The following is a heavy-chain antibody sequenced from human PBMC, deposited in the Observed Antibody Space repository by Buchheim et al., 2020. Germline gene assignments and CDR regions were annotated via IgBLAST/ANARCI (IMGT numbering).Heavy chain of an antibody. J-gene: IGHJ4*02. CDR3: ARESYYDFWSGYPYFDY. Sequence: EVQLVESGGGLVQPGGSLRLSCAASGFTFSSYWMSWVRQAPGKGLEWVANIKQDGREKYYVDSVKDRFTISRDYAKNSLYLQMNSLRAEDTAVYYCARESYYDFWSGYPYFDYWGQGTL. CDR1: GFTFSSYW. D-gene: IGHD3-3*01. CDR2: IKQDGREK. V-gene: IGHV3-7*03.